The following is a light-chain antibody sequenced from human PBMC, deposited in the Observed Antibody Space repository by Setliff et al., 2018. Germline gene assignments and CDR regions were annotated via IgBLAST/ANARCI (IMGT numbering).Light chain of an antibody. CDR1: SSNIGSNT. V-gene: IGLV1-44*01. J-gene: IGLJ1*01. Sequence: QSVLAQPPSASGAPGQRATISCSGSSSNIGSNTVNWYQHLPGTAPKLLIYSNNQRPSGVPDRFSGSESGTSASLAISGLQSEDEADYYCAAWDDSLNGQVFGTGTKVTVL. CDR2: SNN. CDR3: AAWDDSLNGQV.